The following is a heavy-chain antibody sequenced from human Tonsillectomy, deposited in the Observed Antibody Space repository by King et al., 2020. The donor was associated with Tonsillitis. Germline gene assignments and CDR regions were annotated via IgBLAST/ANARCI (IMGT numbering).Heavy chain of an antibody. D-gene: IGHD3-9*01. J-gene: IGHJ4*02. CDR1: GGSISSGGYY. V-gene: IGHV4-31*03. Sequence: VQLQESGPGLVKPSQTLSLTCTFSGGSISSGGYYWSWIRQHPGKGLEWIGYIYYSGSTYYNQSLKSRVTISVDTSKNQFSLKLSSVTAADTAVYYCARVMYDILTGYSSFFDYWGQGTLVTVSS. CDR2: IYYSGST. CDR3: ARVMYDILTGYSSFFDY.